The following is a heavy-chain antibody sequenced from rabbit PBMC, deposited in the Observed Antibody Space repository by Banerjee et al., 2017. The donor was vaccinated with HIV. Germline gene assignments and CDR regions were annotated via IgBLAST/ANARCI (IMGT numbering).Heavy chain of an antibody. D-gene: IGHD4-1*01. CDR3: ARGGSSSGWGGDL. J-gene: IGHJ4*01. CDR1: GFTISNNDC. CDR2: IDPVFGST. Sequence: QSLEESGGDLVKPGASLTLTCTASGFTISNNDCMCWVRQAPGKGLEWIGYIDPVFGSTYYASWVNGRFTISLDNAQNTVFLQMTSLTIADTATYFCARGGSSSGWGGDLWGPGTLVTVS. V-gene: IGHV1S40*01.